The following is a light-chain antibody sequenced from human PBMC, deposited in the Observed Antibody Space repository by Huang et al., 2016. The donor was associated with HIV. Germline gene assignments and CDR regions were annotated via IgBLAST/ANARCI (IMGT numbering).Light chain of an antibody. J-gene: IGKJ3*01. CDR3: QQRTNWPPGFT. V-gene: IGKV3-11*01. Sequence: EIVLTQSPAPLSLSPGERATLSCRASQSVGGYLAWDHQKPGQAPRLLIYDATNRATATPARVSGSGSGPGFALTISSLGPEDLAVYYCQQRTNWPPGFTFGPGTKVDIK. CDR1: QSVGGY. CDR2: DAT.